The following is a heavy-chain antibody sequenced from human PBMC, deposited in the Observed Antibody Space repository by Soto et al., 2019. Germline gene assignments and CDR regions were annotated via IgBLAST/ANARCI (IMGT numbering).Heavy chain of an antibody. D-gene: IGHD3-3*01. CDR3: ATGHYKGGTSFGAVIIPPDYYYYGLDV. Sequence: QVLLVQSGAEVKKPGSSVNVSCKASGGTFSSYAISWVRQAPGPGLEWMGGIIPIFGTANYAQKFHGRVTITADESTSTAYMELSSLRSEDTAVYYCATGHYKGGTSFGAVIIPPDYYYYGLDVWGQGTTVAVSS. J-gene: IGHJ6*02. CDR1: GGTFSSYA. CDR2: IIPIFGTA. V-gene: IGHV1-69*01.